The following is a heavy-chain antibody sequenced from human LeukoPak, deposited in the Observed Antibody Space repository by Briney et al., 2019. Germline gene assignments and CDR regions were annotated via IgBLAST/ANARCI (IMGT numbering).Heavy chain of an antibody. J-gene: IGHJ4*02. CDR2: IYYTGTT. V-gene: IGHV4-39*07. Sequence: SETLSLTCTVSGGPLRDTNYYWAWIRQPPGRTLEWIGSIYYTGTTFDNPSLQSRVTLSVDTSKNHFSLRLTSVTAADTAFYYCAREEYSSDWYGHDSWGQGTLVTVSS. CDR1: GGPLRDTNYY. D-gene: IGHD6-13*01. CDR3: AREEYSSDWYGHDS.